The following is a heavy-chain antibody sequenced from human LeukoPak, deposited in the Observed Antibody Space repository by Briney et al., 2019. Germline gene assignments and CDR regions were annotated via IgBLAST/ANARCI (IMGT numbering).Heavy chain of an antibody. CDR1: GGTFSSYA. CDR2: IIPIFGTA. CDR3: ATDRGGRLYRAGFDY. D-gene: IGHD2-8*01. V-gene: IGHV1-69*06. J-gene: IGHJ4*02. Sequence: ASVKASCKASGGTFSSYAISWVRQAPGQGLEWMGGIIPIFGTANYAQKFQGRVTMTEDTSTDTAYMELSSLRSEDTAVYYCATDRGGRLYRAGFDYWGQGTLVTVSS.